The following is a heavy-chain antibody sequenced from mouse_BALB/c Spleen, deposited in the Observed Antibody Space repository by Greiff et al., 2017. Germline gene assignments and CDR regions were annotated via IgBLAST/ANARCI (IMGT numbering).Heavy chain of an antibody. CDR1: GYTFTSYY. V-gene: IGHV1S81*02. D-gene: IGHD2-4*01. CDR2: INPSNGGT. CDR3: TRRGLCYNYDWFAD. J-gene: IGHJ3*01. Sequence: QVQLQQSGAELVKPGASVKLSCKASGYTFTSYYMYWVKQRPGQGLEWIGEINPSNGGTNFNEKFKSKATLTVDKSSSTAYMQLSSLTSEDSAVYYCTRRGLCYNYDWFADWGQGTLVTVSA.